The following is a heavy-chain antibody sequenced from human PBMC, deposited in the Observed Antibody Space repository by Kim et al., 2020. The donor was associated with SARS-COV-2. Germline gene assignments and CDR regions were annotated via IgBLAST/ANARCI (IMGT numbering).Heavy chain of an antibody. Sequence: GGSLRLSCAASGFTFSSYGMHWVRQAPGKGLEWVAVIWYDGSNKYYADSVKGRFTISRDNSKNTLYLQMNSLRAEDTAVYYCAKEGYSGSYLDAYYFDYWGQGTLVTVSS. CDR3: AKEGYSGSYLDAYYFDY. J-gene: IGHJ4*02. D-gene: IGHD1-26*01. CDR1: GFTFSSYG. CDR2: IWYDGSNK. V-gene: IGHV3-33*06.